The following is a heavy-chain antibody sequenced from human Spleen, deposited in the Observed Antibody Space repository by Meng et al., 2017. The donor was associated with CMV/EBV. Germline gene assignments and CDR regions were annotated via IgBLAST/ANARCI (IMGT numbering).Heavy chain of an antibody. Sequence: GESLKISCVASGITFSDYWMTWVRQAPGRGLEWVADISPDASETHYVDSVRGRFTISRDTSKNTLYLQMNSLRAEDTAVYYCAKGGYGSSWRYYFDYWGLGTLVTVSS. D-gene: IGHD6-13*01. J-gene: IGHJ4*02. V-gene: IGHV3-7*03. CDR1: GITFSDYW. CDR2: ISPDASET. CDR3: AKGGYGSSWRYYFDY.